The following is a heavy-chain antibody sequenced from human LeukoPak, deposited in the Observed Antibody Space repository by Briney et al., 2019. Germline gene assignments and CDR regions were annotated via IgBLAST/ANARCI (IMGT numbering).Heavy chain of an antibody. V-gene: IGHV4-38-2*02. CDR2: IYHSGST. D-gene: IGHD4/OR15-4a*01. J-gene: IGHJ3*02. Sequence: SETLSLTCTVSGYSISSGYYWGWIRQPPGKGLEWIGSIYHSGSTYYNPSLKSRVTISVYTSKNQFSLKLSSVTAADTAVYYCAREGAHAFDIWGQGTMVTVSS. CDR1: GYSISSGYY. CDR3: AREGAHAFDI.